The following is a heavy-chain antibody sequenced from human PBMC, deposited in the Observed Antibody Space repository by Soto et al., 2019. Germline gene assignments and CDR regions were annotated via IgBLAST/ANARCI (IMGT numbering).Heavy chain of an antibody. J-gene: IGHJ4*02. CDR1: GDSINSDKYY. CDR2: IYYRGNT. CDR3: ASLGGLPPIPYSFAF. V-gene: IGHV4-39*01. Sequence: QLQESGPGLVKPSETLSLTCSVSGDSINSDKYYWGWIRQPPGKGLEWIGSIYYRGNTYYNPSLRTRAPISQNKSKSQFSRRLTFVPAEDSAVFFCASLGGLPPIPYSFAFWGQGAQAPAPS. D-gene: IGHD2-21*02.